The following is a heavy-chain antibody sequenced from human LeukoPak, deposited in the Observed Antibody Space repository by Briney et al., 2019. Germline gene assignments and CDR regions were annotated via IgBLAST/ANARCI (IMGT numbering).Heavy chain of an antibody. CDR1: GYTFTSYG. V-gene: IGHV1-3*01. CDR3: ARGPITMIVVVYRFDY. CDR2: INAGNGNT. J-gene: IGHJ4*02. Sequence: ASVKVSCKASGYTFTSYGVHWVRQAPGQRLEWMGWINAGNGNTKYSQKFQGRVTINRDTSASTAYMELSSLRSEDTAVYYCARGPITMIVVVYRFDYWGQGTLVTVSS. D-gene: IGHD3-22*01.